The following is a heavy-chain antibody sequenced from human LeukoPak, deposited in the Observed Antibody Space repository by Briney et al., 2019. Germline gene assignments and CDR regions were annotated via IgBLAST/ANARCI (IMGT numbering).Heavy chain of an antibody. J-gene: IGHJ1*01. V-gene: IGHV4-59*12. CDR1: GGSISSYY. D-gene: IGHD3-9*01. CDR3: GRNAAYCIDC. Sequence: SETLSLTCTVPGGSISSYYWSWIRQPPGKGLEWIGYIYYSGSTNYNPSLKSRVTISVDTSKNQFSLKLTSVTAADTAMYYCGRNAAYCIDCWGQGILVTVSS. CDR2: IYYSGST.